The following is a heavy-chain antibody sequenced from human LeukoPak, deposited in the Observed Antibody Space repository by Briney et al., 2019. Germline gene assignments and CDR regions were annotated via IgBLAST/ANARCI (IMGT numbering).Heavy chain of an antibody. D-gene: IGHD1-26*01. CDR2: ISNYDGNT. Sequence: ASVKVSCKASGYTFTSYGISWVRQAPGQGLEWMGWISNYDGNTNYAQKLQGGLTVTTDTSTSTAHMELRSLTSDDTAVYYCARGWELDYWGQGTLVTVSS. CDR1: GYTFTSYG. J-gene: IGHJ4*02. CDR3: ARGWELDY. V-gene: IGHV1-18*01.